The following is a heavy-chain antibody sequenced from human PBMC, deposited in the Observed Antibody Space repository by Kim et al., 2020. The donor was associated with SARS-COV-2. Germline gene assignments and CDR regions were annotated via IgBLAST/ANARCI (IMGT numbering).Heavy chain of an antibody. CDR1: GFTFSGSA. Sequence: GGSLRLSCAGSGFTFSGSAIHWVRRAPGKGLEYVSATTGSGHGSFYADSVEGRFTISRDNSKNTLYLQMNSLRLEDTSMYYCVRYGRSYGAVLWGQGTLVIVSS. D-gene: IGHD5-18*01. V-gene: IGHV3-64D*06. J-gene: IGHJ4*02. CDR3: VRYGRSYGAVL. CDR2: TTGSGHGS.